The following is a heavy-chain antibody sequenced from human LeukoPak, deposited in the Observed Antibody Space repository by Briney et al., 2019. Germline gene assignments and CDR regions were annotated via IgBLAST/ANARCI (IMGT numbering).Heavy chain of an antibody. CDR3: ARGYCSGGSCYQTSDY. Sequence: GGSLRLSCAASGFTFSSYAMSWVRQAPGKGLEWVSAISGSGGSTYYADSVKGRFTISRDNAKNSLYLQMNSLRAEDTAVYYCARGYCSGGSCYQTSDYWGQGTLVTVSS. V-gene: IGHV3-23*01. J-gene: IGHJ4*02. CDR1: GFTFSSYA. CDR2: ISGSGGST. D-gene: IGHD2-15*01.